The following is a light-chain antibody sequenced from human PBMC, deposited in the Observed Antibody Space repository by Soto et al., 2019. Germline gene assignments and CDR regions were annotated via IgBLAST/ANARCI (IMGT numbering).Light chain of an antibody. CDR1: QSISSW. J-gene: IGKJ4*01. Sequence: DIQMTQSPSTLSASVGDRVTITCRASQSISSWLAWYQQKPGKAPKLLIYDASSLESGVPSRFSGSGSGTEFTLTNSRLQPDDFATYYCQQYNSYGLTFGGGTKVEIK. CDR2: DAS. CDR3: QQYNSYGLT. V-gene: IGKV1-5*01.